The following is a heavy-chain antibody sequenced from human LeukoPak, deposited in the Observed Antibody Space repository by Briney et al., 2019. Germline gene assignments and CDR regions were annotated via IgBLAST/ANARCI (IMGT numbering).Heavy chain of an antibody. J-gene: IGHJ5*02. Sequence: GESLQISCKGSGYIFTNYWIGWVRQMPGKGLEWMGIIYPGDSDTRYSPSFQGQVSISAVRSITTAYLQWSSLKASDTAMYYCAIALDYGDYIFDPWGQGTLVTVSS. V-gene: IGHV5-51*01. CDR1: GYIFTNYW. D-gene: IGHD4-17*01. CDR3: AIALDYGDYIFDP. CDR2: IYPGDSDT.